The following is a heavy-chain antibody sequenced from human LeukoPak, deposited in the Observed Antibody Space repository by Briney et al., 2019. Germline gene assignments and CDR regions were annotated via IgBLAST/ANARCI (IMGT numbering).Heavy chain of an antibody. V-gene: IGHV3-30*04. CDR2: ISYDGSNK. J-gene: IGHJ6*04. CDR3: ARAAVPVQLEPSYGMDV. CDR1: GFTFSSYA. Sequence: GRSLRLSCAASGFTFSSYAMHWVRQAPGEGLEWVAVISYDGSNKYYADSVKGRFTISRDNSKNTLYLQMNSLRAEDTAVYYCARAAVPVQLEPSYGMDVWGKGTTVTVSS. D-gene: IGHD1-1*01.